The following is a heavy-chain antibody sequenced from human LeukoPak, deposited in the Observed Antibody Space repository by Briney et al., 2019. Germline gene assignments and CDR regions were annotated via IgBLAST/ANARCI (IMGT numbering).Heavy chain of an antibody. D-gene: IGHD1-7*01. CDR1: GGSISSSSYY. CDR3: ARGGNWNYVPFRPFYFDY. J-gene: IGHJ4*02. V-gene: IGHV4-39*07. CDR2: INHSGST. Sequence: SETLSLTCTVSGGSISSSSYYWGWIRQPPGKGLEWIGEINHSGSTNYNPSLKSRVTISVDTSKNQFSLKLSSVTAADTAVYYCARGGNWNYVPFRPFYFDYWGQGTLVTVSS.